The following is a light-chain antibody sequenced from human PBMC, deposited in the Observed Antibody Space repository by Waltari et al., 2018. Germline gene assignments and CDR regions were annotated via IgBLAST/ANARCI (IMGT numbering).Light chain of an antibody. CDR2: AAS. CDR1: QSVSGY. CDR3: QQRTNWPPT. V-gene: IGKV3-11*01. J-gene: IGKJ4*01. Sequence: EIVLTQSPATLSLSPGERVTLSCRASQSVSGYLAWYQQKPGQAPRLLIYAASTRAIGIPARFSGSGSGTDFTLTISSLEPEDFAVYYCQQRTNWPPTFGGGTKVEIK.